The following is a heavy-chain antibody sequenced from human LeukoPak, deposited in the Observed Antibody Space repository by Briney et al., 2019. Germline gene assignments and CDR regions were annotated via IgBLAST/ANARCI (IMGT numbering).Heavy chain of an antibody. D-gene: IGHD6-19*01. J-gene: IGHJ4*02. CDR1: GYSISSGYY. V-gene: IGHV4-38-2*02. CDR2: IYHSGST. Sequence: SETLFLTCTVSGYSISSGYYWGWFRPPPGKGLEWIGSIYHSGSTYYNPSLKSRVTISVDTSRNQFSLKLSSVTAADTAVYYCMRQAVAGRQVDYWGQGTLVTVSS. CDR3: MRQAVAGRQVDY.